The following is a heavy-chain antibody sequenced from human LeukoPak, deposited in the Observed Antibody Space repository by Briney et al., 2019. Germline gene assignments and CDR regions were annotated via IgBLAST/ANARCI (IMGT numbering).Heavy chain of an antibody. Sequence: GASVKVSCKESGYTFIGYYIHWLRQAPGQGLEWMGWINPSNGGTNYARRSQGRVAMTRDTSISTAYMEMSRLTFDDTAVYYCASGPTLGTTHPYFDYWGQGTLVTVSS. J-gene: IGHJ4*02. CDR3: ASGPTLGTTHPYFDY. D-gene: IGHD1-1*01. V-gene: IGHV1-2*02. CDR1: GYTFIGYY. CDR2: INPSNGGT.